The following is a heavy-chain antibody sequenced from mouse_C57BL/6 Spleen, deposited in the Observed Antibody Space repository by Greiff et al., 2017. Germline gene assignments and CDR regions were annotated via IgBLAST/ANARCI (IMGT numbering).Heavy chain of an antibody. V-gene: IGHV5-9*01. J-gene: IGHJ4*01. CDR1: GFTFSSYT. CDR3: ARLGSNYSYAMDY. Sequence: EVKLMESGGGLVKPGGSLKLSCAASGFTFSSYTMSWVRQTPEKRLEWVATISGGGGNTYYPDSVKGRFTISRDNAKNTLYLQMSSLRSEDTALYYCARLGSNYSYAMDYWGQGTSGTVSS. CDR2: ISGGGGNT. D-gene: IGHD2-5*01.